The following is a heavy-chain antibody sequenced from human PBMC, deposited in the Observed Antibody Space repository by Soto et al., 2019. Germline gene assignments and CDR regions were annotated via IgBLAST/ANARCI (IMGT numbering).Heavy chain of an antibody. CDR3: AQPYGDHSYFDY. J-gene: IGHJ4*02. V-gene: IGHV3-30*18. Sequence: QVQLVESGGGVVQPGRSLRLSCAASGFTFSSYGMHWVRQAPGKGLEWVAVISYDGSNKYYADSVKGRFTISRDNSKNTLYLQMNSLRAEDTAVYYCAQPYGDHSYFDYWGQGTLVTVSS. CDR2: ISYDGSNK. CDR1: GFTFSSYG. D-gene: IGHD4-17*01.